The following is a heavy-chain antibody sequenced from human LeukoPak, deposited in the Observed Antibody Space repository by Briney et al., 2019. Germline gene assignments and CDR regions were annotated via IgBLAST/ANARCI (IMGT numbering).Heavy chain of an antibody. V-gene: IGHV3-23*01. CDR1: GFTFSNYA. CDR3: TKDQYSGSYPFDY. J-gene: IGHJ4*02. D-gene: IGHD1-26*01. Sequence: AAGSLRLSCAASGFTFSNYAMSWVRQAPGQGLDWVSDISGCGGSTYYADSVKGRFTISRDNSKNTLYLQMNSLRVEDTAIYYCTKDQYSGSYPFDYWGQGTLVTVSS. CDR2: ISGCGGST.